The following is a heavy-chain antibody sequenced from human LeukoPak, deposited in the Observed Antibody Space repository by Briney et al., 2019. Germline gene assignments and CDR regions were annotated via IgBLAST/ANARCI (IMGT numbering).Heavy chain of an antibody. J-gene: IGHJ3*02. V-gene: IGHV3-9*01. CDR2: ISWNSGSI. Sequence: PGRSLRLSCAASGFTFDDYAMHWVRQAPGKGLEWVSGISWNSGSIGYADSVKGRFTISRDNSKNTLYLQMNSLRAEDTAVYYCARDRAIAVAGNEHDAFDIWGQGTMVTVSS. D-gene: IGHD6-19*01. CDR1: GFTFDDYA. CDR3: ARDRAIAVAGNEHDAFDI.